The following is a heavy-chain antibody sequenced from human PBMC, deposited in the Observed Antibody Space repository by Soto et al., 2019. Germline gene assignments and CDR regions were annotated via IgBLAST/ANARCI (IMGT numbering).Heavy chain of an antibody. Sequence: PSETLSLTCAVYGESFNGYYYSWIRQPPGKGLEWIGEINDIGDINYNPSLRSRVTLSVDTSKKQFSLNLSFMTAADAAVYYCARGRIGFDPWGQGTLVTVSS. CDR1: GESFNGYY. J-gene: IGHJ5*02. D-gene: IGHD2-15*01. CDR3: ARGRIGFDP. V-gene: IGHV4-34*01. CDR2: INDIGDI.